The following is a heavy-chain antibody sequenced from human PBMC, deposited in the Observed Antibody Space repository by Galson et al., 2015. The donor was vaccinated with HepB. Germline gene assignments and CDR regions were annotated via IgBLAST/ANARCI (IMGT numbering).Heavy chain of an antibody. CDR1: GYTFTSYG. CDR3: ARSLYSSSYYWYFDL. J-gene: IGHJ2*01. CDR2: ISAYNGNT. D-gene: IGHD6-13*01. V-gene: IGHV1-18*01. Sequence: SVKVSCKASGYTFTSYGISWVRQAPGQGLEWMGWISAYNGNTNYAQKLQGRVTMTTDTSTSTAYMELRSLRSDDTAVYYCARSLYSSSYYWYFDLWGRGTLVTVSS.